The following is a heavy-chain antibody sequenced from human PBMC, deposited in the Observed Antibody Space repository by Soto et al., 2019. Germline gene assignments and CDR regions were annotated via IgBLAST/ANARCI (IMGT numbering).Heavy chain of an antibody. D-gene: IGHD2-2*01. CDR1: GYTFSNYG. Sequence: QVQLVQSGGEVKRPGASVKVSCKTSGYTFSNYGITWVRQAPGQPLEWLGWISLYSDGTTYAQTFQGRVSMTTDTSTTTAYMELRSLRSDDTAVYYWARVVPGAEAWFGPWGQGTLVTVSS. V-gene: IGHV1-18*01. J-gene: IGHJ5*02. CDR3: ARVVPGAEAWFGP. CDR2: ISLYSDGT.